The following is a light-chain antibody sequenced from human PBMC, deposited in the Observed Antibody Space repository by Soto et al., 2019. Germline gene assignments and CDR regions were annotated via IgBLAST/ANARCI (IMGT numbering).Light chain of an antibody. CDR1: SNDIGGYNY. CDR2: EVT. V-gene: IGLV2-14*01. J-gene: IGLJ2*01. CDR3: SSYTTTSAVI. Sequence: QSALTQPASVSGSPGQSITISCTGTSNDIGGYNYVSWYQQHPGKAPKLIIYEVTNRPSGVSHRFSGSKSGNTASLTISGLQAEDEADYFCSSYTTTSAVIFGGGTKLTVL.